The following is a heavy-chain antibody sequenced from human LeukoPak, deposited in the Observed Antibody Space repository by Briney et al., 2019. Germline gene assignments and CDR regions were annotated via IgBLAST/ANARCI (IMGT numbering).Heavy chain of an antibody. Sequence: GGSLRLSCAASGFTFSTYSMNWVRQAPGKGLEWVASISSSSAYFFSADSVKGRFSISRDNAKNSLYLQMNSLRAEDTAVYYCARDLGGYSGYVKYYFDYWGQGTLVTVSS. V-gene: IGHV3-21*04. CDR2: ISSSSAYF. CDR1: GFTFSTYS. D-gene: IGHD5-12*01. J-gene: IGHJ4*02. CDR3: ARDLGGYSGYVKYYFDY.